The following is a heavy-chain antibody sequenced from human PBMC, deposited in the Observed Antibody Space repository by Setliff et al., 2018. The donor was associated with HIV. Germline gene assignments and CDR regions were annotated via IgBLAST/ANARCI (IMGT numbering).Heavy chain of an antibody. J-gene: IGHJ4*02. CDR1: GFTFNSYA. V-gene: IGHV3-23*01. CDR2: MSGSTGDT. D-gene: IGHD1-1*01. Sequence: GGFLRLSCAASGFTFNSYAMSWVRQAPGKGLEWVATMSGSTGDTYYADSVKGRFTISRDNSKNTLSLQMNSLGAEDTAVYYCANRLRGYNKWYYFDYWGQGTLVTVSS. CDR3: ANRLRGYNKWYYFDY.